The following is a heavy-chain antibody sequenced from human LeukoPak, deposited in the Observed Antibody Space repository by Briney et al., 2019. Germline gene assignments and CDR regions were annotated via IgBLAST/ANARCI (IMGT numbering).Heavy chain of an antibody. CDR2: ISGSGGST. V-gene: IGHV3-23*01. CDR3: AKSSGYHYSHFDY. J-gene: IGHJ4*02. CDR1: GFTFSSYA. Sequence: GGSLRLSCAASGFTFSSYAMSWVRQAPGKGLEWVSAISGSGGSTYYADSVKGRFTISRDNSKNTLFLQMNSLRAEDTAVYYCAKSSGYHYSHFDYWGQGTLVTVSS. D-gene: IGHD3-22*01.